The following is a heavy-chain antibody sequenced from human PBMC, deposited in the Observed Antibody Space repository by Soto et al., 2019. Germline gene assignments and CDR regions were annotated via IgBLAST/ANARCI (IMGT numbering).Heavy chain of an antibody. Sequence: GGSLRLSCAASGFTFSNAGMNWVRQAPGKGLEWVGRIKSRTDGGTTDYAAPVKGRFTISRDDSKNTLYLQMNSLKTEDTAVYYCTAYNWNYWDRDYWGQGTLVTVSS. V-gene: IGHV3-15*07. CDR2: IKSRTDGGTT. CDR1: GFTFSNAG. CDR3: TAYNWNYWDRDY. J-gene: IGHJ4*02. D-gene: IGHD1-7*01.